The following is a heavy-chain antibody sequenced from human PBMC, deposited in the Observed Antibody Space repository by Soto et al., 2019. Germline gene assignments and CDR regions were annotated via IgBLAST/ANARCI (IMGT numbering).Heavy chain of an antibody. J-gene: IGHJ3*02. CDR2: ISAYNGNT. D-gene: IGHD3-3*01. V-gene: IGHV1-18*01. CDR3: ATHYDLWNGYPGDAYDI. Sequence: ASVKVSCKASGYTFTSYGISWVRQAPGQGLEWMGWISAYNGNTNYAQKLQGRVTMTTDTSTSTAYTELRSLRSDDTAVYYCATHYDLWNGYPGDAYDIWGQGTMVTVSS. CDR1: GYTFTSYG.